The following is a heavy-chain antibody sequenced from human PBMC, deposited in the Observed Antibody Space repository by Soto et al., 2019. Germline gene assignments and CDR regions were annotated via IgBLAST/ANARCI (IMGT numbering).Heavy chain of an antibody. V-gene: IGHV3-7*03. D-gene: IGHD5-12*01. CDR2: IRGDGTEK. CDR3: GTTVAASHYDV. J-gene: IGHJ4*02. CDR1: GFTFSNAW. Sequence: GGSLRLSCVASGFTFSNAWMSWVRQAPGKGLEWVANIRGDGTEKYHVDSVKGRFAISRDNAKNSLFLQMNRLRDDDTAVYFCGTTVAASHYDVWGRGTLVTVSS.